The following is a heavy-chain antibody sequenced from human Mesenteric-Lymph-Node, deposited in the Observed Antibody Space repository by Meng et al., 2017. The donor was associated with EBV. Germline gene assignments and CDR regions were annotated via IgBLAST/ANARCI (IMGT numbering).Heavy chain of an antibody. Sequence: QVHLVPTGGEVKTPGASVKGSCKASGYTFTGYGISWVRQAPGQGLEWMGWISAYNGNTKFAQKVQGRITMTTDTSTTTAYMELRSLRSDDTAVYYCARDGYSGYDRIDYWGQGTLVTVSS. J-gene: IGHJ4*02. CDR3: ARDGYSGYDRIDY. D-gene: IGHD5-12*01. V-gene: IGHV1-18*04. CDR2: ISAYNGNT. CDR1: GYTFTGYG.